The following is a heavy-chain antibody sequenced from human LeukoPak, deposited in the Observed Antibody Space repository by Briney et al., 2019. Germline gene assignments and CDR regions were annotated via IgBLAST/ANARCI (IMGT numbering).Heavy chain of an antibody. Sequence: GGSLRLSCAASGFTFSSYDMHWVRQATGKGLEWVSAIGTAGDTYYPGSVKGRFTISRENAKNSLYLQMNSLRAGDTAVYYCARQAPRIWFGETFAFDIWGQGTMVTVSS. CDR3: ARQAPRIWFGETFAFDI. V-gene: IGHV3-13*01. J-gene: IGHJ3*02. CDR1: GFTFSSYD. D-gene: IGHD3-10*01. CDR2: IGTAGDT.